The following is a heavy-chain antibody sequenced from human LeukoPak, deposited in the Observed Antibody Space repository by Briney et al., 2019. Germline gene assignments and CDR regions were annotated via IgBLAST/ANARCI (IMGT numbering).Heavy chain of an antibody. CDR1: GFTFSSYN. D-gene: IGHD3-10*01. V-gene: IGHV3-21*01. CDR2: ISSSSTYI. J-gene: IGHJ4*02. CDR3: AGSVVRGGFFDY. Sequence: AGGSLRLSCAASGFTFSSYNLNWVRQAPGKGLEWVSSISSSSTYIYYADSVKGRFTISRDNAKNSLYLQMNSLRAEDTAVYYCAGSVVRGGFFDYWGQGTLVTVSS.